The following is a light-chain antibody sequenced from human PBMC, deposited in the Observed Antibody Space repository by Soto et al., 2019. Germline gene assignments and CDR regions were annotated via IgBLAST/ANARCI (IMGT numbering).Light chain of an antibody. Sequence: EIVLMQSPGTLSLSPGERATLSCRASQTLRRTYIAWYQQKPGQAPRVLIYGASKRDTGIPDRFSGSGSETDFSLTISRLQPEDFAVYYGHQYDNAPQTYGQGTKVEIK. CDR2: GAS. V-gene: IGKV3-20*01. CDR1: QTLRRTY. CDR3: HQYDNAPQT. J-gene: IGKJ2*01.